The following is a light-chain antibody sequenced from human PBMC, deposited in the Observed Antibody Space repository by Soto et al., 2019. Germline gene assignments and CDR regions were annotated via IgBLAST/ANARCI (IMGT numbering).Light chain of an antibody. CDR3: QQYNNWPLT. CDR1: QSVSSSN. J-gene: IGKJ5*01. V-gene: IGKV3-15*01. Sequence: EIVLTQSPGTLSLSPGERATLSCRASQSVSSSNLAWYQQKPGQAPRLLIYGASSRATGIPVRFSGSGSGTEFTLTISSLQSEDFAVYYCQQYNNWPLTFGQGTRLEIK. CDR2: GAS.